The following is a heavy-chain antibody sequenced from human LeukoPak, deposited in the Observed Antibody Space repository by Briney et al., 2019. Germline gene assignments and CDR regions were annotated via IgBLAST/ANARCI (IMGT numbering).Heavy chain of an antibody. Sequence: PGGSLRLSCAASGFTVSSNYMSWVRQAPGKGLEWVSVIYSGGSTYYADSVKGRFTISRDNSKNTLYLQMNSLRADDTAVYYCAKSGSYFAFDIWGQGTMVTVSS. D-gene: IGHD1-26*01. CDR2: IYSGGST. J-gene: IGHJ3*02. CDR3: AKSGSYFAFDI. CDR1: GFTVSSNY. V-gene: IGHV3-53*01.